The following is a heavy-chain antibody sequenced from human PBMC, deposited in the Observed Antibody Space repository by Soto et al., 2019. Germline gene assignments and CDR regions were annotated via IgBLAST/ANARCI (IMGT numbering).Heavy chain of an antibody. CDR3: ARAPDGGSGYDYFDY. D-gene: IGHD5-12*01. V-gene: IGHV1-69*02. CDR1: GGTFSSYT. J-gene: IGHJ4*02. Sequence: QVQLVQSGAEVKKPGSSVKVSCKASGGTFSSYTISWVRQAPGQGLEWMGRIIPILGIANYAQKFQGRVTITADKSTSTPYMELSSLRSEDTAVYYCARAPDGGSGYDYFDYWGQGTLVTVSS. CDR2: IIPILGIA.